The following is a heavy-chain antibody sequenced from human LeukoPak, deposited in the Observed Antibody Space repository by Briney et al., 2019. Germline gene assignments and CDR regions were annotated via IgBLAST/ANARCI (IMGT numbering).Heavy chain of an antibody. Sequence: GGSLRLSCAASGFTFSSYAMSWVRQAPGKGLEWVSGISGGGGSTYYADSVKGRFTISRDNSKNTLYLQVNSLRADDTAKYFCAKDMYTSGWYGFDNWGQGTLVTVSS. CDR2: ISGGGGST. D-gene: IGHD6-19*01. CDR3: AKDMYTSGWYGFDN. J-gene: IGHJ4*02. CDR1: GFTFSSYA. V-gene: IGHV3-23*01.